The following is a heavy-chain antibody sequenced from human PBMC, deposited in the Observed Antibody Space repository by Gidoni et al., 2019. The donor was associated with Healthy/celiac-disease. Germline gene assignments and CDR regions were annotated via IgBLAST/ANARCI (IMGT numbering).Heavy chain of an antibody. CDR2: ISYDGSNK. V-gene: IGHV3-30*18. CDR3: AKRGDLYNWNFFDY. J-gene: IGHJ4*02. Sequence: GKGLEWVAVISYDGSNKYYADSVKGRFTISRDNSKNTLYLQMNSLRAEDTAVYYCAKRGDLYNWNFFDYWGQGTLVTVSS. D-gene: IGHD1-20*01.